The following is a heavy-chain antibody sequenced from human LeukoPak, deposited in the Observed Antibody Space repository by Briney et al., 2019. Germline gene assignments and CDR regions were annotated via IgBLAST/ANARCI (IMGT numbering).Heavy chain of an antibody. CDR1: GGSISSGGYY. Sequence: ASETLSLTCTVSGGSISSGGYYWSWIRQHPGKGLEWIGYIYYSGSTYYNPSLKSRVTISVDTSKNQFSLKLSSVTAADTAVYYCARDSDSSGYYYWGQGTLVTVSS. J-gene: IGHJ4*02. D-gene: IGHD3-22*01. CDR2: IYYSGST. V-gene: IGHV4-31*03. CDR3: ARDSDSSGYYY.